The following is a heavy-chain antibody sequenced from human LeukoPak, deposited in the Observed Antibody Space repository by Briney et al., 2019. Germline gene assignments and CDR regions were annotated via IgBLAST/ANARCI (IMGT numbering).Heavy chain of an antibody. CDR1: GFTFSSYS. J-gene: IGHJ4*02. CDR2: ITTTSSSI. D-gene: IGHD3-10*01. Sequence: GGSLRLSWATSGFTFSSYSMNWVRQAPGKGLEWVSYITTTSSSIYYADSVKGRFTISRDNAKNSLYLQMNSLRAEDTAVYYCARDQNYYGSGSYPHFDYWGQGTLVTVSS. V-gene: IGHV3-48*01. CDR3: ARDQNYYGSGSYPHFDY.